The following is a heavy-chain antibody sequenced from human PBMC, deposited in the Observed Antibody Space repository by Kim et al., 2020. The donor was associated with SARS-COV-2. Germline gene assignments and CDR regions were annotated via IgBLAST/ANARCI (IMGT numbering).Heavy chain of an antibody. J-gene: IGHJ4*02. D-gene: IGHD3-16*02. CDR3: TTADYVWGSYRD. Sequence: DYAAPVKGSFTNSRDDAKNTLYLRMNSLKTEDAAVYYCTTADYVWGSYRDWGQGTLVTVSS. V-gene: IGHV3-15*01.